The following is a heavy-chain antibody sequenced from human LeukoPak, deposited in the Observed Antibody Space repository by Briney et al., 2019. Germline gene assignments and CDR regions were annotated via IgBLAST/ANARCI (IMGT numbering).Heavy chain of an antibody. CDR2: IWYDGSNK. D-gene: IGHD4-17*01. CDR1: GFTFSSYG. V-gene: IGHV3-33*01. CDR3: ARDRGYGDYYFDY. J-gene: IGHJ4*02. Sequence: PGRSLRLSCAASGFTFSSYGMHWVRQAPGKGLEWVAVIWYDGSNKYYADSVKGRFTISRDNFKNTLYLQMNSLRAEDTAVYYCARDRGYGDYYFDYWGQGTLVTVSS.